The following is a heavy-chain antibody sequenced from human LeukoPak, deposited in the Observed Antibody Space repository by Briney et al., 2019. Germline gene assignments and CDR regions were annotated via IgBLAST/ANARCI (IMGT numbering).Heavy chain of an antibody. J-gene: IGHJ3*02. CDR1: GYTLTELS. V-gene: IGHV1-24*01. D-gene: IGHD2-2*02. Sequence: ASVKVSCKVSGYTLTELSMHWVRQAPGKGLEWMGGFDPEDGETIYAQKFQGRVTMTEDTSTDTAYMELSSLRSEDTAVYYCATQGSRHCSSTSCYIFDAFGIWGQGTMVTVSS. CDR3: ATQGSRHCSSTSCYIFDAFGI. CDR2: FDPEDGET.